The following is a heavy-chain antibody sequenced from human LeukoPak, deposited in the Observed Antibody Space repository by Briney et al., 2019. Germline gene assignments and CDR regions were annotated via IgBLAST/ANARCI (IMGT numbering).Heavy chain of an antibody. CDR3: AADSSGWYRGYLRY. CDR2: INHSGST. Sequence: SETLSLTCVVYGGSFSGYYWSWIRQPPGKGLEWIGEINHSGSTNYNPSLKSRVTISVDTSKNQFSLKLSSVTAADTAVYYCAADSSGWYRGYLRYWGQGTLVTVSS. J-gene: IGHJ4*02. CDR1: GGSFSGYY. V-gene: IGHV4-34*01. D-gene: IGHD6-19*01.